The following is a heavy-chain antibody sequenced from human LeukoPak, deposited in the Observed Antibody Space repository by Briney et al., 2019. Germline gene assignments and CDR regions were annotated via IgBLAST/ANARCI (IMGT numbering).Heavy chain of an antibody. CDR3: ARDDLYNWNYVRFDP. J-gene: IGHJ5*02. Sequence: SETLSLTCAVYGGSFSGYYWSWIRQPPGKGLEWIGEINHSGSTNYNPSLKSRVTMSVDTSKNQFSLKLSSVTAADTAVYYCARDDLYNWNYVRFDPWGQGTLVTVSS. V-gene: IGHV4-34*01. D-gene: IGHD1-7*01. CDR2: INHSGST. CDR1: GGSFSGYY.